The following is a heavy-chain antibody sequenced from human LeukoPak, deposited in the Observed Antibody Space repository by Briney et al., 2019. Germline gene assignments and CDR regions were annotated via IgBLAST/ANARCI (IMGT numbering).Heavy chain of an antibody. D-gene: IGHD3-3*01. CDR3: ARDVARGYYDFWSGYSSGAFDI. CDR1: GGSISSYY. J-gene: IGHJ3*02. Sequence: SETLSLTCTVSGGSISSYYWSWIRQPPGKGLEWIGYIYYSGSTSYNPSLKSRVTISVDTSKNQFSLKLSSVTAADTAVYYCARDVARGYYDFWSGYSSGAFDIWGQGTMVTVSS. V-gene: IGHV4-59*01. CDR2: IYYSGST.